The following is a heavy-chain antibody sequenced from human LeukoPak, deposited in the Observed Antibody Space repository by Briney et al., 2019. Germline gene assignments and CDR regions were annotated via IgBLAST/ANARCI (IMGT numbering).Heavy chain of an antibody. CDR3: ARDRLSYDSSGYYYYFDY. D-gene: IGHD3-22*01. J-gene: IGHJ4*02. V-gene: IGHV4-4*07. Sequence: SETLSLTCTVSGGSISSYYWSWIRQPAGKGLEWIGRIYTSGSTNYNPSLKSRVTMSVDTFKNQFSLKLSSVTAADTAVYYCARDRLSYDSSGYYYYFDYWGQGTLVTVSS. CDR1: GGSISSYY. CDR2: IYTSGST.